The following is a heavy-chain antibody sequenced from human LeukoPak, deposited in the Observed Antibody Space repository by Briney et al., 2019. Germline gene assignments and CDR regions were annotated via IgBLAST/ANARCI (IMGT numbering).Heavy chain of an antibody. CDR2: IIPIFGTA. D-gene: IGHD2-8*02. J-gene: IGHJ5*02. Sequence: ASVKVSCKASVGTFSSYAISWVRQAPGQGLEWMGGIIPIFGTANYAQKFQGRVTITADESTSTAYMELSSLRSEDTAVYYCAREVRYCTGGVCFSSSWFGPWGQGTLVTVSS. CDR1: VGTFSSYA. V-gene: IGHV1-69*13. CDR3: AREVRYCTGGVCFSSSWFGP.